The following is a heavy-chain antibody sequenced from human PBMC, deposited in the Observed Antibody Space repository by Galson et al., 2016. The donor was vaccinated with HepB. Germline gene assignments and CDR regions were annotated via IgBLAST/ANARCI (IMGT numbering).Heavy chain of an antibody. Sequence: SLRLSCAASGITFSDYSISWVRQAPGKGLEWISYISTSGSSIYHADSVKGRFTISRDNGKNSLYLQMDSLRDEDTAVYYCATMAAAGRSRKGFYYYGMDVWGQGTPVAVSS. D-gene: IGHD6-13*01. CDR1: GITFSDYS. V-gene: IGHV3-48*02. CDR2: ISTSGSSI. J-gene: IGHJ6*02. CDR3: ATMAAAGRSRKGFYYYGMDV.